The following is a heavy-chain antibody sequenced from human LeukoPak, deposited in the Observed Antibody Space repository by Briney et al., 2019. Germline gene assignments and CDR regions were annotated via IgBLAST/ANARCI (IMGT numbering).Heavy chain of an antibody. Sequence: ETLSLTCTVSGVSISSSNSYWGWIRQAPGKGLEWVSSISGSGDSTYYADSVKGRFTIFRDNSKNTLYLQMNSLRVEDTAVYYCAIGPGGLFHYWGQGTLVTVSS. CDR3: AIGPGGLFHY. V-gene: IGHV3-23*01. D-gene: IGHD4-23*01. CDR2: ISGSGDST. CDR1: GVSISSSNSY. J-gene: IGHJ4*02.